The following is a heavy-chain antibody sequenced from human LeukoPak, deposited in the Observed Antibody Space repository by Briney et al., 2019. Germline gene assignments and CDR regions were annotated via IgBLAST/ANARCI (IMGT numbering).Heavy chain of an antibody. CDR1: GFSFSGSD. V-gene: IGHV3-73*01. CDR2: LRNKANNYAT. D-gene: IGHD3-22*01. CDR3: MAAVDLGSGYWEVY. Sequence: GGSLRLSCAASGFSFSGSDIHWVRQASGKGLEWVGHLRNKANNYATESSASVKGRFTISRDESKNTAYLQMNSLKTEDTAVYYCMAAVDLGSGYWEVYWGQGTLVTVSS. J-gene: IGHJ4*02.